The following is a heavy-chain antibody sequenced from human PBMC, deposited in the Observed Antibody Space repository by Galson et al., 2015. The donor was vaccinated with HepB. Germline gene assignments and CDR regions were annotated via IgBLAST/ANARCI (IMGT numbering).Heavy chain of an antibody. CDR2: INSDGSST. CDR1: GFTFSSYW. CDR3: ARAHSSSWYYFDY. Sequence: SLRLSCAASGFTFSSYWMHWVRQAPGKGLVWVSRINSDGSSTSYADSVKGRFTISRDNAKNTLYLQMNSLRAEDTAVYYCARAHSSSWYYFDYWGQGTLVTVSS. V-gene: IGHV3-74*01. D-gene: IGHD6-13*01. J-gene: IGHJ4*02.